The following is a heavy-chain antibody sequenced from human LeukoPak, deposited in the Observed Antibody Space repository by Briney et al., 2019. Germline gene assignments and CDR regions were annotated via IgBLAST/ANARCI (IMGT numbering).Heavy chain of an antibody. J-gene: IGHJ4*02. CDR2: ISGSGGST. CDR1: GFTFSSYG. Sequence: GGSLRLSCAASGFTFSSYGMSWVRQAPGEGLEWVSAISGSGGSTYYADSVKGRFTISRDNSKNTLYLQMNSLRAEDTAVYYCAKGTVWRITMIVASDYWSQGTLVTVSS. V-gene: IGHV3-23*01. D-gene: IGHD3-22*01. CDR3: AKGTVWRITMIVASDY.